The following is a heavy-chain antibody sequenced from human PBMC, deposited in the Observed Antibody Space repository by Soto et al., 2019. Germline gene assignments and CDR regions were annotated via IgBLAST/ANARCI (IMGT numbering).Heavy chain of an antibody. Sequence: QVQLVESGGGLVKPGGSLRLSCAASGFTFSHYYMAWIRQAPGKGLEYVSYISRDGDSMYYADAAKGRFTISRHNAKNLLSMQMNRLTAEDTAFYYCARPNGESIHYYPGMDAWGQGTTVTVSS. CDR2: ISRDGDSM. V-gene: IGHV3-11*01. CDR3: ARPNGESIHYYPGMDA. CDR1: GFTFSHYY. D-gene: IGHD3-10*01. J-gene: IGHJ6*02.